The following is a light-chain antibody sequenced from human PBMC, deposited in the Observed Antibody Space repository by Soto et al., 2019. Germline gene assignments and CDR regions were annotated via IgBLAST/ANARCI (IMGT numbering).Light chain of an antibody. CDR3: QQRWDWPLT. V-gene: IGKV3-11*01. Sequence: EIVLTQSPASLSLSPGERATLSCRASRTVNSQLAWYQQKPGQAPRLLIYDAFNRAAGIPARFSGSETGADFTLTINNLEPEGSAVYYCQQRWDWPLTFGGGTKVDIK. J-gene: IGKJ4*01. CDR1: RTVNSQ. CDR2: DAF.